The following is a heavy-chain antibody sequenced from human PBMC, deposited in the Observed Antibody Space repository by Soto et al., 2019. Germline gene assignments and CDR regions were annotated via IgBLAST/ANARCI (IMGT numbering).Heavy chain of an antibody. CDR3: ARGPRPSSAGTGAY. J-gene: IGHJ1*01. D-gene: IGHD1-1*01. CDR2: IDPDGTTT. Sequence: GGSLRLSCALSGFDSSYYWIQWFRQSPGKGLEWVSRIDPDGTTTNYADSVKGRFSVSRDNAEKTIYLQMNSLTADDTALYYCARGPRPSSAGTGAYWGQGTLVTVSS. CDR1: GFDSSYYW. V-gene: IGHV3-74*01.